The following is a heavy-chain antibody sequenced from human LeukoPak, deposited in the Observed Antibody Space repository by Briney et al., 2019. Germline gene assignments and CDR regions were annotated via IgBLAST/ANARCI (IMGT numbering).Heavy chain of an antibody. Sequence: SETLSLTCAVYGGSFSGYYWSWIRQPAGKGLEWIGRIYTSGSTNYNPSLKSRVTISVDTSKNQFSLKLSSVTAADTAVYYCASDRIEVDAFDIWGQGTMVTVSS. CDR1: GGSFSGYY. D-gene: IGHD2-15*01. J-gene: IGHJ3*02. V-gene: IGHV4-59*10. CDR2: IYTSGST. CDR3: ASDRIEVDAFDI.